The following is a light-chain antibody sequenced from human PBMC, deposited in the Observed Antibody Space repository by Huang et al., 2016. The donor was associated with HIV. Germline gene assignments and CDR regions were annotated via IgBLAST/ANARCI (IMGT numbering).Light chain of an antibody. CDR2: LAS. CDR1: QSVVKTSNNKNC. J-gene: IGKJ1*01. Sequence: DIIMTQSPDSLALSLGGRAAINCTASQSVVKTSNNKNCLSWYQLKVGQPPKLLIYLASNRESGVPDRFSGSGSGTHFTLTIASLQAEDVAVYYCHQCYDMPQTFGQGTKVEVK. V-gene: IGKV4-1*01. CDR3: HQCYDMPQT.